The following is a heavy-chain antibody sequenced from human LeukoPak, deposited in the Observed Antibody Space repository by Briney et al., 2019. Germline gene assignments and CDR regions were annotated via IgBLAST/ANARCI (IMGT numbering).Heavy chain of an antibody. CDR1: GFTFNIYW. CDR2: IHSDGRGS. V-gene: IGHV3-74*01. J-gene: IGHJ4*02. Sequence: GESLRLSCAASGFTFNIYWIHWVRQVPGRGLVWVSRIHSDGRGSSHTYADSVKGRFSISRDNAKNMVYLQMNSLRAEDTAVYYCAREIVRGGTSGLFDYWGQGILVTVSS. CDR3: AREIVRGGTSGLFDY. D-gene: IGHD3-10*01.